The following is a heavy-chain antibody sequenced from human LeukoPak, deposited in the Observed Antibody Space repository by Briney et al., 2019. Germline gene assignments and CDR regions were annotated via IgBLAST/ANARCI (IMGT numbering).Heavy chain of an antibody. V-gene: IGHV1-69*05. D-gene: IGHD1-1*01. CDR3: ARDRNGDYLDY. CDR1: GGTFSSYA. CDR2: IIPIFGTA. Sequence: GASVKVSCKASGGTFSSYAISWVRQAPGQGLEWMGGIIPIFGTANYAQKFQGRVTMTRDTSTSTVYMELSSLRSEDTAVYYCARDRNGDYLDYWGQGTLVTVSS. J-gene: IGHJ4*02.